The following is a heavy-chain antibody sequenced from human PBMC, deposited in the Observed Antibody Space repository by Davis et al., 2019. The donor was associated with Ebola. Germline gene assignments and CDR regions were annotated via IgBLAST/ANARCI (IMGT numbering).Heavy chain of an antibody. Sequence: PGGSLRLSCTVSGGSISSYYWSWIRQPPGKGLEWIGYIYYSGSTNYNPSLKSRVTISVDTSKNQFSLKLSSVTAADTAVYYCARGKGIAHPHHDYWGQGTLVTVSS. D-gene: IGHD6-13*01. CDR2: IYYSGST. CDR1: GGSISSYY. CDR3: ARGKGIAHPHHDY. V-gene: IGHV4-59*12. J-gene: IGHJ4*02.